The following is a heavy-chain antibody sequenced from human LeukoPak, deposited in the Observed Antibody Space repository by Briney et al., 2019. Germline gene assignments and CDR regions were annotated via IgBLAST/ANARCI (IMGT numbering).Heavy chain of an antibody. D-gene: IGHD3-9*01. CDR1: GFTFDNYD. Sequence: PGGSLRLSCAAFGFTFDNYDMHWVRQVTGEGLEWVSAIGHGGDTYYAGSVKGRFTISRENAKNSLYLQMNTLRAGDTAVYYCARGNILTGYSDWGRGTLVTVSS. CDR3: ARGNILTGYSD. CDR2: IGHGGDT. V-gene: IGHV3-13*04. J-gene: IGHJ4*02.